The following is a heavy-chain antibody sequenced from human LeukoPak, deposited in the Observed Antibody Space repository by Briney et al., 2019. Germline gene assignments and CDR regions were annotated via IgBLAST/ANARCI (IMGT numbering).Heavy chain of an antibody. V-gene: IGHV5-51*01. CDR2: IYPGDSDT. J-gene: IGHJ4*02. D-gene: IGHD6-19*01. Sequence: GESLKISCQGSGYIFTSYWIGWVRQMPGRGLEWMGIIYPGDSDTRYSPSFQGQVTISADKSISTAYLQWSSLKASDTAMYYCARGGDSSGYPYYFDYWGQGTLVTVSS. CDR1: GYIFTSYW. CDR3: ARGGDSSGYPYYFDY.